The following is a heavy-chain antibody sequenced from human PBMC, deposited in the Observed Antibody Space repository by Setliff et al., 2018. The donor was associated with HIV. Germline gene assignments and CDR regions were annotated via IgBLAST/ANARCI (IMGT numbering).Heavy chain of an antibody. CDR3: ASRGIVVVQMSMPDEFFVH. CDR2: IYYSGTT. D-gene: IGHD2-21*01. CDR1: GGSINCDNYY. V-gene: IGHV4-39*01. J-gene: IGHJ1*01. Sequence: PSETLSLTCSVSGGSINCDNYYWGWIRQAPGKGLEWIGSIYYSGTTYYNPSLRGRVTISVDRSRNQFSLTLNSVTAADTATYYCASRGIVVVQMSMPDEFFVHWGHGTLVTVSS.